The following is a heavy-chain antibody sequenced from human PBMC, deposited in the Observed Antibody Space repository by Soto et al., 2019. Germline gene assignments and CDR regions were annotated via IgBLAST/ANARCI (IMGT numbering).Heavy chain of an antibody. Sequence: QVQLVQSGAEVKKPGASVKVSCTASGYTFTDCSIHWVRQAPGQGLEWMGWINTGHGNTQYSLKFQDRVTITRESSATTAYMELSSLTSEDTAVYYCARAPWRATVSYWYFDVWGRGTLVTASS. CDR2: INTGHGNT. J-gene: IGHJ2*01. V-gene: IGHV1-3*04. D-gene: IGHD1-1*01. CDR1: GYTFTDCS. CDR3: ARAPWRATVSYWYFDV.